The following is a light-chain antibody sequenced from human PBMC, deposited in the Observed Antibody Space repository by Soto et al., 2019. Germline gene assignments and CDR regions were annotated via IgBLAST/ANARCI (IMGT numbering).Light chain of an antibody. Sequence: DIVSTQSPSNLSFSPWHRVTLACRANERISHSLAWYQQKPGQAPRILIYDASFRATGIPERFSGSGSGADFTLSISSLEPEDFAVYYCQLSQQRSSWPPIAFGQGTRLEIK. CDR1: ERISHS. J-gene: IGKJ5*01. CDR3: QLSQQRSSWPPIA. CDR2: DAS. V-gene: IGKV3-11*01.